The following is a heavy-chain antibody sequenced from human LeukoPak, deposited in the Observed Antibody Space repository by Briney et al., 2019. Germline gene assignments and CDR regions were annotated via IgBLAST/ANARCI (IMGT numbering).Heavy chain of an antibody. CDR1: GGSMTNYY. CDR3: ARGLVVGAGRLDP. Sequence: SETLSLTCTVSGGSMTNYYWSWIRQTPGKGLEWIGYIFYTGNTNYSPSLKSQLTISVDTSKNQFSLNLSSVTTADTGVYFCARGLVVGAGRLDPWGQGTLAIVSS. CDR2: IFYTGNT. J-gene: IGHJ5*02. V-gene: IGHV4-59*01. D-gene: IGHD3-22*01.